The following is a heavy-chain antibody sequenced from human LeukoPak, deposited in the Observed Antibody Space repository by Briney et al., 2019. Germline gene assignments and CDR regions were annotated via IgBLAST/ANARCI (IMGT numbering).Heavy chain of an antibody. Sequence: SETLSLTCNVSGYSISTGYYWGCIRQPPGKGLEWIGKIYHSGKTYYNLSLKSRVTISIDTSKNQFSLKLSSVTAADTGVYYSSRAFSIAARPWDYWGRGTLVTVSS. J-gene: IGHJ4*02. D-gene: IGHD6-6*01. CDR2: IYHSGKT. V-gene: IGHV4-38-2*02. CDR3: SRAFSIAARPWDY. CDR1: GYSISTGYY.